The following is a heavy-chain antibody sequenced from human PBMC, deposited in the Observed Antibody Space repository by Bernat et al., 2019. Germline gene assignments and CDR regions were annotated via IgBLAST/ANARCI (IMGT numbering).Heavy chain of an antibody. D-gene: IGHD5/OR15-5a*01. CDR2: ISYDGSNK. V-gene: IGHV3-30*18. J-gene: IGHJ2*01. CDR1: GFTFSSYG. CDR3: AKISVGISWYFDL. Sequence: QVQLVESGGGVVQPGRSLRLSCAASGFTFSSYGMHWVRQAPGKGLEWVAVISYDGSNKYYADSVKGRFTISRDNSKNTLYLQMNSLRAEDTAVYYCAKISVGISWYFDLWGRGTLVTVSS.